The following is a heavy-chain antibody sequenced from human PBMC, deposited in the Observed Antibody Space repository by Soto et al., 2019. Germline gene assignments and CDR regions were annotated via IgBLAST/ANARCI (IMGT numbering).Heavy chain of an antibody. CDR2: INHSGST. J-gene: IGHJ5*02. CDR1: GGSFSGYY. CDR3: ARAKGIQLWFIGTHWFDP. V-gene: IGHV4-34*01. D-gene: IGHD5-18*01. Sequence: NPSETLSLTCAVYGGSFSGYYWSWIRQPPGKGLEWIGEINHSGSTNYNPSLKSRVTISVDTSKNQFSLKLSSVTAADTAVYYCARAKGIQLWFIGTHWFDPWGQGTLVTVS.